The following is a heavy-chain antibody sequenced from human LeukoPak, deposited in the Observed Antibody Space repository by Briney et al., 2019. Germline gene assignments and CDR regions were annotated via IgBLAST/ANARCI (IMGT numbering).Heavy chain of an antibody. CDR3: TTLWLGPEY. CDR1: GFSFSNAW. Sequence: RAGGSLRLSCAASGFSFSNAWMNWVRQAPGKGLECVGRIKSVSDGETTDYAAPVKGRFTISRDDSRSTLYLQMHSLRTEDTAVYYCTTLWLGPEYWGQGTLVTVSS. V-gene: IGHV3-15*01. CDR2: IKSVSDGETT. D-gene: IGHD3-10*01. J-gene: IGHJ4*02.